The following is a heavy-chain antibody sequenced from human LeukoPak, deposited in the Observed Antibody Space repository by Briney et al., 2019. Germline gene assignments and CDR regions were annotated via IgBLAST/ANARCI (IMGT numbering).Heavy chain of an antibody. V-gene: IGHV5-10-1*01. CDR2: IDPSDSYT. CDR1: GYSFTSYW. J-gene: IGHJ4*02. Sequence: GESLKISCKGSGYSFTSYWISWVRQMPGKGLEWMGKIDPSDSYTNYSPSFQGHVTISGDKSISTAYLQWSSLKASDTAMYYCARLKYYGSGSYYFAYWGQGTLVTVAS. D-gene: IGHD3-10*01. CDR3: ARLKYYGSGSYYFAY.